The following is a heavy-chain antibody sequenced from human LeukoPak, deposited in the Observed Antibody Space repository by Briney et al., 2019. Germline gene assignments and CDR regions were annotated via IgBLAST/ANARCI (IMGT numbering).Heavy chain of an antibody. J-gene: IGHJ4*02. CDR3: ARERGYSSGWYGY. D-gene: IGHD6-19*01. Sequence: GGSLRLSCAASGCTFSSYAMSWVRQAPGKGLEWVAVISYDGSNKYYADSVKGRFTISRDNSKNTLYLQTNSLRAEDTAVYYCARERGYSSGWYGYWGQGTLVTVSS. CDR2: ISYDGSNK. CDR1: GCTFSSYA. V-gene: IGHV3-30-3*01.